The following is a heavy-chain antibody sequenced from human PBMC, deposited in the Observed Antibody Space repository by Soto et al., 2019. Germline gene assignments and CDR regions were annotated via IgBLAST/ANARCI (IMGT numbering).Heavy chain of an antibody. CDR3: AKLVVPLAGSGYYFDY. V-gene: IGHV3-23*01. CDR1: GFSSSSYA. Sequence: EVQLLESGGGLVQPGGSLRISCAAFGFSSSSYAMSWVRRAQGKGLEWVSTVSGSGAATNYADSVKGRFTISRDNSKNTVDLQMSSLRGDDTAVYYCAKLVVPLAGSGYYFDYWGQGTLVTVSS. CDR2: VSGSGAAT. J-gene: IGHJ4*02. D-gene: IGHD2-15*01.